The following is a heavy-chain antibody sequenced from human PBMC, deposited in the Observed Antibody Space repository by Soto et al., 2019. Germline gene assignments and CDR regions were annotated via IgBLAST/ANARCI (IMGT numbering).Heavy chain of an antibody. Sequence: GGSLRLSCAASGFTFDDYAMHWVRQAPGKGLEWVSGISWNSGSIGYADSVKGRFTVSRDNAKNSLYLQMNSLRAEDTALYYCAKDPNFNYDPLGAFDIWGQGTMVT. D-gene: IGHD4-4*01. V-gene: IGHV3-9*01. CDR1: GFTFDDYA. CDR2: ISWNSGSI. J-gene: IGHJ3*02. CDR3: AKDPNFNYDPLGAFDI.